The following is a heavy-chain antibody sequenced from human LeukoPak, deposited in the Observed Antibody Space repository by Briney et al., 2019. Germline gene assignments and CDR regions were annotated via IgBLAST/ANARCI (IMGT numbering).Heavy chain of an antibody. CDR1: GFTFSGSA. CDR2: IRSEANSYAT. CDR3: TRMGSGRSVNY. Sequence: GGSLRLSCAASGFTFSGSAMHWVRQASGKGLEWVGRIRSEANSYATEYAASVKVRFTISRDDPEKTAYLQMNSLKIEDTAVYYCTRMGSGRSVNYWGQGTLVTVSS. V-gene: IGHV3-73*01. J-gene: IGHJ4*02. D-gene: IGHD1-26*01.